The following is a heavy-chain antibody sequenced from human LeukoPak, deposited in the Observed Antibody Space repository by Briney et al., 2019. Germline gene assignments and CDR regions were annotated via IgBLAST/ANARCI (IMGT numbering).Heavy chain of an antibody. CDR3: ATGERMVRGDGVDY. CDR2: IYSGGST. CDR1: GFTARNNY. D-gene: IGHD3-10*01. V-gene: IGHV3-66*01. J-gene: IGHJ4*02. Sequence: GGSLRLSCAASGFTARNNYMSWVRQAPGKGLEWVSVIYSGGSTYYADSVKGRFTISRDNSKNTLYLQMNSLRAEDTAVYFCATGERMVRGDGVDYWGQGTLVTVSS.